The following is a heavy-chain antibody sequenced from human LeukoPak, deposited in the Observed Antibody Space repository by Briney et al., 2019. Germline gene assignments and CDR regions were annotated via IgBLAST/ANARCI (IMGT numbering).Heavy chain of an antibody. CDR3: AKDFRIGYSAHFDY. CDR1: GFTFRSHA. V-gene: IGHV3-23*01. J-gene: IGHJ4*02. Sequence: GGSLRLSCVGSGFTFRSHAMSWVRQAPEKGLEFVSGIYENGGTTYYADSVKGRFSISRDNSKNTLYLQMDSLRGEDTAIYYCAKDFRIGYSAHFDYWGQGAQVTVSS. D-gene: IGHD2-21*01. CDR2: IYENGGTT.